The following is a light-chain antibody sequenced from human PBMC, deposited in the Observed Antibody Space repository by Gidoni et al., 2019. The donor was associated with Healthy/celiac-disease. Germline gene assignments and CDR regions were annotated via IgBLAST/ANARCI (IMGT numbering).Light chain of an antibody. CDR1: QSISSY. V-gene: IGKV1-39*01. Sequence: DIQLTQSPSSLSASVGDRVTLTCRARQSISSYLNWYQQKPGKAPKLLIYAASSLQSGVPSRFSGSGSGTDFTLTISSLQPEDFAAYYCQQSYSTPPTFGQGTKLEIK. CDR3: QQSYSTPPT. J-gene: IGKJ2*01. CDR2: AAS.